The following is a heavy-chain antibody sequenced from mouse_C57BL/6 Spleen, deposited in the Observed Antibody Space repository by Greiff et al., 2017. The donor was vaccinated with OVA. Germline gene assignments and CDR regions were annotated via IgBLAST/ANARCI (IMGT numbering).Heavy chain of an antibody. V-gene: IGHV1-55*01. J-gene: IGHJ2*01. CDR1: GYTFTSYW. Sequence: VQLQQSGAELVKPGASVKMSCKASGYTFTSYWITWVKQRPGQGLEWIGDIYPGSGSTNYNEKFKSKATLTVDTSSSTAYMQLSSLTSEDSAVYYCARKGTTVRYFDYWGQGTTLTVSS. CDR3: ARKGTTVRYFDY. CDR2: IYPGSGST. D-gene: IGHD1-1*01.